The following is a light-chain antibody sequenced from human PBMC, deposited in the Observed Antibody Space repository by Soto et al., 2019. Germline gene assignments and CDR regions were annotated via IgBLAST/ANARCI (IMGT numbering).Light chain of an antibody. CDR2: DAS. V-gene: IGKV3D-15*01. J-gene: IGKJ5*01. Sequence: EIVMTQSPATLSVTPGERVTISCRARQSVKGFLAWYQHKPGQAPRLLIYDASTRATGIPARFSGSGSGTEFTLTISSLQSVDFAVYYCQQYDNCPITFGQGTRLEIK. CDR3: QQYDNCPIT. CDR1: QSVKGF.